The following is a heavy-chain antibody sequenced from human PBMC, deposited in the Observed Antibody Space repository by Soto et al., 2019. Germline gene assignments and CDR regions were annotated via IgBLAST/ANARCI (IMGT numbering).Heavy chain of an antibody. CDR3: AHRHRGSYVDY. V-gene: IGHV2-5*01. CDR2: IYWNDDK. CDR1: GFSLTTSEVA. Sequence: SGPTLVNPTQTLTLTCTFSGFSLTTSEVAVGWIRQPPGQALEWLALIYWNDDKYYSPSLRARLTITKDTSKSQVVLTMTKMDPVDTATYYWAHRHRGSYVDYWGPGTLVTVSS. D-gene: IGHD1-26*01. J-gene: IGHJ4*02.